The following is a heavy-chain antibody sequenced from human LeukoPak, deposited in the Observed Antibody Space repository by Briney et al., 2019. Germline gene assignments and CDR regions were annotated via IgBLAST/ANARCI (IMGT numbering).Heavy chain of an antibody. J-gene: IGHJ4*02. V-gene: IGHV4-59*08. Sequence: SETLSLTCTVSGGSISSYYWSWIRQPPGKGLEWIGYIYYSGSTNYNPSLKSRVTISVDTSKNQFSLKLSSVTAADTAVYYCARHSIVRQWLVPFDYWGQGTLVTVSS. CDR1: GGSISSYY. D-gene: IGHD6-19*01. CDR3: ARHSIVRQWLVPFDY. CDR2: IYYSGST.